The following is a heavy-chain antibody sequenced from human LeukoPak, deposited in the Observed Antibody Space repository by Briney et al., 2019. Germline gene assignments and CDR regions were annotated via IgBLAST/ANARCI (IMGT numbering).Heavy chain of an antibody. CDR3: AKDLSKSYGDYGTSGAFDI. Sequence: GRSLRLSCAASGFTFSSYAMHWVRQAPGKGLEWVAVISYDGSNKYYADSVKGRFTISRDNSKNTLYLQMNSLRAEDTAVYYCAKDLSKSYGDYGTSGAFDIWGQGTLVTVSS. CDR1: GFTFSSYA. V-gene: IGHV3-30-3*01. D-gene: IGHD4-17*01. J-gene: IGHJ3*02. CDR2: ISYDGSNK.